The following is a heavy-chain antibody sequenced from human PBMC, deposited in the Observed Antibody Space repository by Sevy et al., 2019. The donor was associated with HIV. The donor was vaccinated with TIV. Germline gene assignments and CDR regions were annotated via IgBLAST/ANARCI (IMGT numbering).Heavy chain of an antibody. J-gene: IGHJ4*02. CDR3: ARGVASSGAYKFDY. V-gene: IGHV4-30-4*01. D-gene: IGHD6-13*01. Sequence: SETLSLTCTVSGGSVGNDDYYWSWIRQPPGKGLEWIGYIFYSGSTYYNPSLKSRGSISVDTSKNHFSLRLRSVTAADTAVYYCARGVASSGAYKFDYWVPGTLVTVSS. CDR1: GGSVGNDDYY. CDR2: IFYSGST.